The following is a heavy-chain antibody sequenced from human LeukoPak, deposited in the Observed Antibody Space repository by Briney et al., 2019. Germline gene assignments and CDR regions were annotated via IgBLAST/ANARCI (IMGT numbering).Heavy chain of an antibody. Sequence: SVKVSCKASGGTFSSYAISWVRQAPGQGLEWMGGIIPIFGTANYAQKFQGRVTITADESTSTAYMEPSSLRSEDTAVYFCARSFGSGYDYYYYFMDVWGKGTTVTVSS. J-gene: IGHJ6*03. CDR2: IIPIFGTA. CDR1: GGTFSSYA. D-gene: IGHD5-12*01. V-gene: IGHV1-69*13. CDR3: ARSFGSGYDYYYYFMDV.